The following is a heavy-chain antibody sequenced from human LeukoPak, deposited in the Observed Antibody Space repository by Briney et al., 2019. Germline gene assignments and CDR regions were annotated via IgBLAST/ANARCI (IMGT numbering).Heavy chain of an antibody. CDR1: GGSISSYY. CDR2: IYTSGST. D-gene: IGHD3-22*01. CDR3: ARARQYYYDSSGYSYFDY. Sequence: PSETPSLTCTVSGGSISSYYWSWIRQPAGKGLEWIGRIYTSGSTNYNPSLKSRVTMSVDTSKNQFSLKLSSVTAADTAVYYCARARQYYYDSSGYSYFDYWGQGTLVTVDS. V-gene: IGHV4-4*07. J-gene: IGHJ4*02.